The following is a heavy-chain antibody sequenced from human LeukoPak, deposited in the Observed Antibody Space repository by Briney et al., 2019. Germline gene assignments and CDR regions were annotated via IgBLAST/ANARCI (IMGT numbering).Heavy chain of an antibody. J-gene: IGHJ4*02. CDR1: GFTFSTYA. Sequence: GGSLRLSCAASGFTFSTYAMYWVRHPPGKRLEWVSIIGNNGGGIHYADSVKGRFTISRDNFKNALYLQMNSLRVEDTAVYYCAIDPNWGTHSWGQGVLVTVSS. V-gene: IGHV3-23*01. CDR2: IGNNGGGI. D-gene: IGHD7-27*01. CDR3: AIDPNWGTHS.